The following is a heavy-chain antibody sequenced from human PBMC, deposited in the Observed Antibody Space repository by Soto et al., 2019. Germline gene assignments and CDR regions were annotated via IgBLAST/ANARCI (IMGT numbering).Heavy chain of an antibody. V-gene: IGHV3-9*01. Sequence: EVQLVESGGGLVQPGRSLRLSCAASGFTFDDYAMHWVRQAPGKGLEWVSGISWNSGSIGYAYSVKGRFTISRDNAKNYLYLQMNSLRAEDTALYYCAKDTSPYGSGSYADYWGQGTLVTVSS. CDR3: AKDTSPYGSGSYADY. CDR2: ISWNSGSI. D-gene: IGHD3-10*01. J-gene: IGHJ4*02. CDR1: GFTFDDYA.